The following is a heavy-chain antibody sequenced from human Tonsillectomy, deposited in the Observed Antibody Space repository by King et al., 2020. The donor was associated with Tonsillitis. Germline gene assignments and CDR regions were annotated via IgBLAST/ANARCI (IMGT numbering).Heavy chain of an antibody. CDR2: IIPIFGTA. D-gene: IGHD6-19*01. CDR1: GGTFSNYA. V-gene: IGHV1-69*12. Sequence: QLVQSGAEVKKPGSSVKVSCKASGGTFSNYAISWVRQAPGQGLEWMGGIIPIFGTANYAQKFQGRVTITADESTSTAYMELSSLRSEDTAVYYCARDLLSSGWTYHFYWGHGTLVTVSS. CDR3: ARDLLSSGWTYHFY. J-gene: IGHJ4*01.